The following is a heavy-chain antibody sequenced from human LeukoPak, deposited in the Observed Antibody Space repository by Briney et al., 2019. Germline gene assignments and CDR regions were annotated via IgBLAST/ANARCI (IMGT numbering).Heavy chain of an antibody. Sequence: PGGSLTLSCTGTGFNFNMFAINWVRQAPGQGLEWVSGLSRGGSTTNYADSVKGRFTVSRDRSTNTVFLQMNSLRAEDTAVYYCARGGFNMVRGVIIPSNSYYYYMDIWGKGTTVTVSS. CDR3: ARGGFNMVRGVIIPSNSYYYYMDI. CDR1: GFNFNMFA. J-gene: IGHJ6*03. D-gene: IGHD3-10*01. V-gene: IGHV3-23*01. CDR2: LSRGGSTT.